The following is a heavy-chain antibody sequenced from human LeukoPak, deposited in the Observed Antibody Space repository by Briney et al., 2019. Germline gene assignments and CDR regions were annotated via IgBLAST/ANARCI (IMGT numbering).Heavy chain of an antibody. CDR2: ISYDGSNI. CDR1: GFTFSSYG. CDR3: AKLVSVGALDY. D-gene: IGHD1-26*01. J-gene: IGHJ4*02. V-gene: IGHV3-30*18. Sequence: GGSLRLSCAASGFTFSSYGMHWVRQAPGKGLEWVAVISYDGSNIYYADSVKGRFTISRDNSKNTLYLQMNSLRAEDTAVYYCAKLVSVGALDYWGQGTLVTVSS.